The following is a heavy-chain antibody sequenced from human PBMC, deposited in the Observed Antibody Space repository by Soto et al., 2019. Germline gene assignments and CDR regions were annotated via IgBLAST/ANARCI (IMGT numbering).Heavy chain of an antibody. CDR1: GGSIGSYY. CDR3: ARDLGGPYDSSGYYSDSGFDY. D-gene: IGHD3-22*01. Sequence: SETLSLTCTVSGGSIGSYYWSWIRQPPGKGLEWIGYIYYSGSTNYNPSLKSRVTISVDTSKNQFSLKLSSVTAADTAVYYCARDLGGPYDSSGYYSDSGFDYWGQGTLVTVSS. V-gene: IGHV4-59*01. J-gene: IGHJ4*02. CDR2: IYYSGST.